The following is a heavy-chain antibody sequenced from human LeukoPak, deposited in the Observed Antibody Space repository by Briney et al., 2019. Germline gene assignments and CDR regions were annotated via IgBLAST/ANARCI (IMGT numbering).Heavy chain of an antibody. CDR3: ARFRDGYNQPFDY. J-gene: IGHJ4*02. CDR1: GFTFTTYS. V-gene: IGHV3-21*01. CDR2: ISSSSGYI. D-gene: IGHD5-24*01. Sequence: PGGSLRLSCAASGFTFTTYSMNWVRQAPGKGLEWVSSISSSSGYIYYADSVKGRFTISRDNAKNSLYLQMNSLRAEDTAMYYCARFRDGYNQPFDYWGQGTLATVSS.